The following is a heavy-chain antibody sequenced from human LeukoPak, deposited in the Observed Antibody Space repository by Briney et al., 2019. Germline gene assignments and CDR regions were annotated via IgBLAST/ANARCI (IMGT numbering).Heavy chain of an antibody. D-gene: IGHD6-19*01. Sequence: GGSLRLSCSPSGFTFSSDWTGWVRQAPGKGLEWVAKIKQDGSEKQYVDSLKGRVTISRDNAKNLLYLEMNSLRAEDTAVYYCARDSSGWFHDWGQGTLVTVSS. J-gene: IGHJ4*02. CDR3: ARDSSGWFHD. CDR2: IKQDGSEK. CDR1: GFTFSSDW. V-gene: IGHV3-7*01.